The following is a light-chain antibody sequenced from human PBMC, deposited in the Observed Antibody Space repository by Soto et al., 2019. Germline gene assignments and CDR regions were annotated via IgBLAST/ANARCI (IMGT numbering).Light chain of an antibody. CDR1: SSDVGGYNY. J-gene: IGLJ3*02. V-gene: IGLV2-11*01. Sequence: QSALTQPRSVSGSPGQSVTISCTGTSSDVGGYNYDSWYQQHPGKAPKLMIYDVSKRPSGVPDRFSGSKSGNTASLTISGLQAEDEADYYCCSYAGSHTWVFGGGTKVTVL. CDR3: CSYAGSHTWV. CDR2: DVS.